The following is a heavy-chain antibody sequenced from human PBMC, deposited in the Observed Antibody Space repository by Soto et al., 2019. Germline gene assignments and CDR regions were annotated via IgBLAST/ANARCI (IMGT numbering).Heavy chain of an antibody. Sequence: EVQLSESGGDLAQPGGSLRLSCAASGFTVKSYTMSWVRQVPGKGLEWVSSIIGSDGSTYYADSVKGRFTISRDISKNTLYLHMNSLRVEDTAVYYCAKAKRTDGAWDFDYWGQGTLVTVSS. CDR3: AKAKRTDGAWDFDY. CDR2: IIGSDGST. J-gene: IGHJ4*02. CDR1: GFTVKSYT. D-gene: IGHD4-17*01. V-gene: IGHV3-23*01.